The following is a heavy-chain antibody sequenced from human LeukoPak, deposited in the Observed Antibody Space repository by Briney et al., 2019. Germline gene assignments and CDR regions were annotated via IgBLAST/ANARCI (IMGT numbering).Heavy chain of an antibody. CDR1: GFTFSSYS. D-gene: IGHD3-22*01. Sequence: GGSLRLSCAASGFTFSSYSMNWVRQAPGKGLEWVSSISTSSSYIYYADSVKGRFTISRDNAKNSLYLQLNSLRAEDAAVYHCAREIYYDSSGSYIDYWGQGTLVTVSS. CDR3: AREIYYDSSGSYIDY. CDR2: ISTSSSYI. J-gene: IGHJ4*02. V-gene: IGHV3-21*01.